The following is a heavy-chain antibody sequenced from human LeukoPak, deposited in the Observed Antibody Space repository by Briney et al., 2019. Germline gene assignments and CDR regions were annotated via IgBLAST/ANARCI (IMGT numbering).Heavy chain of an antibody. Sequence: PGGSLRLSCAASGFTFSSYTMSWVRQAPGKGLEWVSTITTSDGNTYYADSVKGRFTVSRDNSKNTLFLQMNSLRAEDTAVYYCAKMRSGYPGYWGQGTLVTVSS. D-gene: IGHD3-22*01. CDR2: ITTSDGNT. J-gene: IGHJ4*02. CDR1: GFTFSSYT. V-gene: IGHV3-23*01. CDR3: AKMRSGYPGY.